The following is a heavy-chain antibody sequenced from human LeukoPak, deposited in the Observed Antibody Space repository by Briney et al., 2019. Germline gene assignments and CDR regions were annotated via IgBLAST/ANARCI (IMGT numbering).Heavy chain of an antibody. CDR2: ISSSSSYI. CDR1: GFTFSSYS. V-gene: IGHV3-21*01. Sequence: GGSLRLSCAASGFTFSSYSMNWVRQAPGKGLEWVSSISSSSSYIYYADSVKGRSTISRDNAKNSLYLQMNSLRAEDTAVYYCAPGIAVAGYWGQGTLVTVSS. D-gene: IGHD6-19*01. CDR3: APGIAVAGY. J-gene: IGHJ4*02.